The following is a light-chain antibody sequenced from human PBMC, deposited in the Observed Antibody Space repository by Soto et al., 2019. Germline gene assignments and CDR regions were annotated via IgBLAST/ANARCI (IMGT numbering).Light chain of an antibody. J-gene: IGLJ1*01. Sequence: QSVLTQPPSASETPGQTVSISCSGSNSNIASNTVNWYQHLPGTDPTLLLYYNNHRPSAVPDRFSASKSCASASLVISWRQYAEERGYYCGAWDDSLKRYVFGTGTKVTVL. CDR2: YNN. CDR1: NSNIASNT. CDR3: GAWDDSLKRYV. V-gene: IGLV1-44*01.